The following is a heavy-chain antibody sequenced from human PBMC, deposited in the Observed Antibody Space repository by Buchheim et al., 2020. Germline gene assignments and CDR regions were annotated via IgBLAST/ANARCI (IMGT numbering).Heavy chain of an antibody. D-gene: IGHD3-9*01. Sequence: EVQLLESGGGLEQPGGSLRLSCAASGFTVSSNYMSWVRQAPGKGLEWVSVIYSGGSTYYADSVKGRFTISRDNSKNTLYLQMNSLRAEDTAVYYCAREPYYDILTGDYYYYGMDVWGQGTT. J-gene: IGHJ6*02. V-gene: IGHV3-66*01. CDR1: GFTVSSNY. CDR3: AREPYYDILTGDYYYYGMDV. CDR2: IYSGGST.